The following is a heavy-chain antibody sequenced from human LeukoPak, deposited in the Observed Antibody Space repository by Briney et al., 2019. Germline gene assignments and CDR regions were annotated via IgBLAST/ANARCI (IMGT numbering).Heavy chain of an antibody. Sequence: GGSLRLSCAGSGFVFGEYAMTWVRQAPGKGLEWMGFSRGTAYGGTTEYAASLRGRFTISSDDSKSIAYLQMNSLTTEDTAVYYCTRGVRGESWFDPWGQGTLVTVSS. J-gene: IGHJ5*02. CDR2: SRGTAYGGTT. D-gene: IGHD3-10*01. CDR1: GFVFGEYA. CDR3: TRGVRGESWFDP. V-gene: IGHV3-49*04.